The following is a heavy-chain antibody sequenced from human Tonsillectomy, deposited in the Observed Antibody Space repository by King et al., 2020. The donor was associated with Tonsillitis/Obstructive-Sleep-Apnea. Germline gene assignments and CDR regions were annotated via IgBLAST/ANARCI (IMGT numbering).Heavy chain of an antibody. CDR3: AHSPMGYYYYYLDV. J-gene: IGHJ6*03. CDR2: XXXXXXK. D-gene: IGHD3-16*01. CDR1: GFSLSTSGVG. Sequence: TLKESGPTLVKPTQTLTLTCTFSGFSLSTSGVGVGWIRQPPGXALXXXXXXXXXXXKRHTPSLKSRLTITKDTSNNQVLLTMTNMDPVDTATYYCAHSPMGYYYYYLDVWGKGTTVTVSS. V-gene: IGHV2-5*01.